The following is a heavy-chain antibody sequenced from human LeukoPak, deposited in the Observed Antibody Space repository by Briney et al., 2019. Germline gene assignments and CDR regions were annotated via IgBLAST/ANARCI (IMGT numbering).Heavy chain of an antibody. CDR2: IYYSGST. CDR3: ARGSKHIVVVPAALPYFDY. D-gene: IGHD2-2*01. J-gene: IGHJ4*02. V-gene: IGHV4-31*03. CDR1: GGSISSGGYY. Sequence: SETLSLTCTVSGGSISSGGYYWSWIRQHPGKGLEWIGYIYYSGSTYYNPSLKSRVTISVDTSKNQFSLKLSSVTAADTAVYYCARGSKHIVVVPAALPYFDYWGQGTLVTVSS.